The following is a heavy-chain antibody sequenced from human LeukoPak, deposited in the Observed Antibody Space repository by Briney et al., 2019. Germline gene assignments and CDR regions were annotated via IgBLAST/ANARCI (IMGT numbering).Heavy chain of an antibody. CDR1: GGTFSSYA. CDR2: IIPIFGTA. CDR3: ARVYGSGGSLPNDY. V-gene: IGHV1-69*06. D-gene: IGHD3-10*01. J-gene: IGHJ4*02. Sequence: GASVKVSCKASGGTFSSYAISWVRQAPGQGLEWMGGIIPIFGTANYAQKFQGRVTITADKSTSTAYMELSSLRSEDTAVYYCARVYGSGGSLPNDYWGQGTLVTVSS.